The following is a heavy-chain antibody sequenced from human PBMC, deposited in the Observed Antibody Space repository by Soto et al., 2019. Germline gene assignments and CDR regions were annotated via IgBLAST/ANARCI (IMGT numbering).Heavy chain of an antibody. V-gene: IGHV1-69*06. D-gene: IGHD2-15*01. CDR1: GGTISTNV. CDR3: ATGARYCSGGSCYPDD. CDR2: IMPIFAAP. J-gene: IGHJ4*02. Sequence: QVQLMQSGAEVKKPGSSVKVSCKASGGTISTNVISWVRQAPGQGLEWMGEIMPIFAAPNNAQKFQGRLTITADTSTTTVYMELSSLTSEDTAVYFCATGARYCSGGSCYPDDWGQGTLDIVSS.